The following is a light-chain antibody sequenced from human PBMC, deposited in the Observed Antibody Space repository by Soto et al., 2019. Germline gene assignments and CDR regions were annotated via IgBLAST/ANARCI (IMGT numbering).Light chain of an antibody. CDR1: SSDVGAYNL. J-gene: IGLJ1*01. Sequence: QSVLTQPASVSGSPGQSITISCSGTSSDVGAYNLVSWYQQHPGRAPKLMIYAVSNRPSGVSNRFSGSKSGNTASLTISGLQAEDEADYYCCSQRSSTSHVFGTGTKVIVL. CDR2: AVS. V-gene: IGLV2-14*01. CDR3: CSQRSSTSHV.